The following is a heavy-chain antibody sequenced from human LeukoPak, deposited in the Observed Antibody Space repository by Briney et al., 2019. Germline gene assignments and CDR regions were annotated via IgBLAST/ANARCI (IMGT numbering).Heavy chain of an antibody. CDR2: IYPGDSDT. CDR1: GYSFPSYW. D-gene: IGHD3-10*01. J-gene: IGHJ4*02. CDR3: ARFYGSGRLFDY. Sequence: ESLHISCKGSGYSFPSYWIGWVRPVPRKGLEWMGMIYPGDSDTRYSPSIQGQVNTSADKSISTAYLQWSSLKASDTAMYYCARFYGSGRLFDYWGQGTLVTVSS. V-gene: IGHV5-51*01.